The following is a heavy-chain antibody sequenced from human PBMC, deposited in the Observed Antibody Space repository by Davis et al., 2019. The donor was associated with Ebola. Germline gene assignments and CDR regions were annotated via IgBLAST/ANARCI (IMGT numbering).Heavy chain of an antibody. CDR1: GGSISSGDYF. CDR2: IYYSGNA. D-gene: IGHD3-22*01. J-gene: IGHJ4*02. V-gene: IGHV4-30-4*01. Sequence: SETLSLTCTVSGGSISSGDYFWSWIRQPPGKGLEWIGYIYYSGNAYYNPSLKSRVTISVDTSKNQFSLKLSSVTAADTAVYYCARHERYYYDSSGYSTSYYFDYWGQGTLVTVSS. CDR3: ARHERYYYDSSGYSTSYYFDY.